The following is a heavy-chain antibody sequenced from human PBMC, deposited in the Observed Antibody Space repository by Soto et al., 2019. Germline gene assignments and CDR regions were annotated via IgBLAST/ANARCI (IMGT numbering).Heavy chain of an antibody. CDR3: EKMGRIQTHDGP. V-gene: IGHV3-23*01. J-gene: IGHJ4*02. CDR2: ISGSGGST. CDR1: GFTFSSYA. D-gene: IGHD5-18*01. Sequence: EVQLLESGGGLVQPGGSLRLSCAASGFTFSSYAMSWVRQAPGKGLEWVSAISGSGGSTYYADSVKGRFTISRENTKNTVDLQMNSLRDEDTAVDYCEKMGRIQTHDGPWGQGTLDTVSS.